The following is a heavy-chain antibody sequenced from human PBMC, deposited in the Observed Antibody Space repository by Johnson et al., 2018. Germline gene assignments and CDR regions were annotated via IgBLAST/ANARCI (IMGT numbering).Heavy chain of an antibody. Sequence: VQLVQSGGGLVQXGGSLRLSCAASGFTVSSNYMSWVRQAPGKGLEWVSVIYSGGSTYYADSVKGRFTISRDNSKTTLYLQMNSLRAEETAVYYCARDPGGADYYYYYMDVWGKGTTVTVSS. CDR1: GFTVSSNY. CDR2: IYSGGST. V-gene: IGHV3-66*02. J-gene: IGHJ6*03. CDR3: ARDPGGADYYYYYMDV. D-gene: IGHD3-16*01.